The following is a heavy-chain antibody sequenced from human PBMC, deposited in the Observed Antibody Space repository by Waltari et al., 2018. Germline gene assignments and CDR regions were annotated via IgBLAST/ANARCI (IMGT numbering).Heavy chain of an antibody. D-gene: IGHD3-3*01. CDR3: ARYYGNGEGWLDP. J-gene: IGHJ5*02. V-gene: IGHV4-39*07. Sequence: QLQLQESGPGLVKPSETLSLTCTVSGGSISSGSYYWGWIRQPPGKGLESIGYISYSGATDYNWSPKSRVTMSADTPRDHYSLRLRSVAAADTAVYYCARYYGNGEGWLDPWGQGTLVTVSS. CDR2: ISYSGAT. CDR1: GGSISSGSYY.